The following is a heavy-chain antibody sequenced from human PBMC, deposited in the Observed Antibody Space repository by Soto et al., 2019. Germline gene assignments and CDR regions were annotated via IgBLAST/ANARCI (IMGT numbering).Heavy chain of an antibody. J-gene: IGHJ4*02. Sequence: GGSLRLSCTASGFTFSRHAMTWVRQAPGKGLEWVSGLSDSGGSIYYADSVKGRFTISRDNSKNTLYLQMNSLRAEDTAVYYCARVRNYGDYLYYFDYWGQGTLVTVSS. CDR2: LSDSGGSI. D-gene: IGHD4-17*01. V-gene: IGHV3-23*01. CDR3: ARVRNYGDYLYYFDY. CDR1: GFTFSRHA.